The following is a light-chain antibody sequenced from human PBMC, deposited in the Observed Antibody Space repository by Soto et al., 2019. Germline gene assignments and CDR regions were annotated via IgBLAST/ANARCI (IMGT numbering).Light chain of an antibody. CDR1: SSNIGSNY. V-gene: IGLV1-47*01. CDR2: RNN. Sequence: QSVLTQPPSASGTRGQRVTISCSGSSSNIGSNYVYWYQQLPGTAPKLLIYRNNQRPSGVPDRFSGSKSGTSASLAISGLRSEDEADYYCAAWDDSLSGYVFGTATKVTVL. CDR3: AAWDDSLSGYV. J-gene: IGLJ1*01.